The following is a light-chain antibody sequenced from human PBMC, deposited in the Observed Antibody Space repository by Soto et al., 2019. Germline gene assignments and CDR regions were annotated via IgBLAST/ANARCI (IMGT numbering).Light chain of an antibody. CDR3: PQYTSS. Sequence: IQMTQSPSTLSASVGDRVTITCRSSQSISSYLNWYQQKPWKAPKLLIYEASSLESGVPSRFSGSGPGPEFTLTISCLQPDHFATYYCPQYTSSFGQGTKVHI. J-gene: IGKJ1*01. CDR1: QSISSY. CDR2: EAS. V-gene: IGKV1-5*01.